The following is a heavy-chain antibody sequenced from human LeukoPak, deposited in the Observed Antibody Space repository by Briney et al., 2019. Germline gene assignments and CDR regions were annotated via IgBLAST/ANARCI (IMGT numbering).Heavy chain of an antibody. CDR3: AKDSDYYYGSGNHLDY. V-gene: IGHV3-53*05. CDR1: GFTVSSYY. J-gene: IGHJ4*02. CDR2: IYSGGST. Sequence: PGGSLRLSCVASGFTVSSYYVSWVRQAPGKGLEWVSVIYSGGSTYYADSVEGRFTVSRDNSKNTLYLEMKSLRAEDTAVYYCAKDSDYYYGSGNHLDYWGQGTLVTVSS. D-gene: IGHD3-10*01.